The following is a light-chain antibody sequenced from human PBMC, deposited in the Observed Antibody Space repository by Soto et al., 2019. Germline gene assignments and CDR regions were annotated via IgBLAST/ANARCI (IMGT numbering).Light chain of an antibody. CDR1: QSIHTS. V-gene: IGKV3-11*01. CDR3: QQRNVWPPIN. CDR2: DST. Sequence: VLPRSTDTLSLSPFSISAIYCLCSQSIHTSLAWYQQKPGQPPRLVVYDSTLRANGVPDRFGGSRSGTDFTLTINNLEPEDFAVYYCQQRNVWPPINFGKGTQLEIK. J-gene: IGKJ5*01.